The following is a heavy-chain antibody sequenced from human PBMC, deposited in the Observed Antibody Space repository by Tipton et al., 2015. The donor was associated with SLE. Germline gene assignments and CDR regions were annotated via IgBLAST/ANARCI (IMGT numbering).Heavy chain of an antibody. Sequence: TLSLTCAVYGGSFSGYYWSWIRQPPGKGLEWIGEINHSRSTNYNPSLKSRVTISVDTSKNQFSLKLSSVTAADTAVYYCARAPHIAFAFDIWGQGTMVTVSS. CDR2: INHSRST. CDR3: ARAPHIAFAFDI. CDR1: GGSFSGYY. D-gene: IGHD2-21*01. J-gene: IGHJ3*02. V-gene: IGHV4-34*01.